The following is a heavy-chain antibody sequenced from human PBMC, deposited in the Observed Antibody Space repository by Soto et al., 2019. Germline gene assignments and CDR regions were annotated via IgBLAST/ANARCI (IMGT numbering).Heavy chain of an antibody. V-gene: IGHV4-59*08. D-gene: IGHD6-13*01. Sequence: QVQLQESGPGLVKPSETLSLTCTVSGGSISSYYWSWIRQPPGQGLEWIGYIYDSGSTNYNPSLKSRFTISVDTSKNQFSLKRSSVTAADTAVYYCARFPSIAAARDYWGQGTLVTVSS. J-gene: IGHJ4*02. CDR2: IYDSGST. CDR1: GGSISSYY. CDR3: ARFPSIAAARDY.